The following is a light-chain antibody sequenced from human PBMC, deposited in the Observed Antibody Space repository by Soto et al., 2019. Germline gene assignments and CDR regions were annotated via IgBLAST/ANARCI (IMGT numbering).Light chain of an antibody. CDR2: EVS. CDR1: GSDVGGYNY. CDR3: SSYTSSSTL. J-gene: IGLJ1*01. Sequence: QSALTQPASVSGSPGQSITISCTGTGSDVGGYNYVSWYQQHPGKAPKLMIYEVSNRPSGVSNRFSGSKSGNTASLTISGLQAEDEADYYCSSYTSSSTLFGTGTNV. V-gene: IGLV2-14*01.